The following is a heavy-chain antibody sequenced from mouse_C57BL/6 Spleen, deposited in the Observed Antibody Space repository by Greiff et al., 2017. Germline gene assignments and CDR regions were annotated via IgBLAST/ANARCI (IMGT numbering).Heavy chain of an antibody. J-gene: IGHJ2*01. V-gene: IGHV3-6*01. CDR3: ARGYYGNYGY. Sequence: EVHLVESGPGLVKPSQSLSLTCSVTGYSITSGYYWNWIRQFPGNKLEWMGYISYDGSNNYNPSLKNRISITRDTSKNQFFLKLNSVTTEDTATDDCARGYYGNYGYWGQGTTLTVSS. D-gene: IGHD2-1*01. CDR2: ISYDGSN. CDR1: GYSITSGYY.